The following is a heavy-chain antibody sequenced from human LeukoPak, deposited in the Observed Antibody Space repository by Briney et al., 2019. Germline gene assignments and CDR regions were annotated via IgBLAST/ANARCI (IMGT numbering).Heavy chain of an antibody. D-gene: IGHD1-26*01. J-gene: IGHJ4*02. V-gene: IGHV3-53*01. CDR2: IYSGGST. CDR1: GFTVSSNY. Sequence: GGSLRLSCAASGFTVSSNYMSWVRQAPGMGLEWVSVIYSGGSTYYADSVKGRFTISRDNSKNTLYLQMNSLRAEDTAVYYCASSVRGATEYYFDYWGQGTLVTVSS. CDR3: ASSVRGATEYYFDY.